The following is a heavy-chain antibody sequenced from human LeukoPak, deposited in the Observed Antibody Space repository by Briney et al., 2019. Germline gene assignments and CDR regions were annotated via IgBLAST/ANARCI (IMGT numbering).Heavy chain of an antibody. Sequence: SETLSLTCAVYGESFDGFYWNWLRQSPGKGLEWLGEVNYSGMSDYNPALESRIAISADASKRQFSLRLSSLTAADTAVYYCAIRLTTSRLATATTWFDPWGQGTLVSVSS. J-gene: IGHJ5*02. CDR2: VNYSGMS. V-gene: IGHV4-34*01. D-gene: IGHD1-1*01. CDR3: AIRLTTSRLATATTWFDP. CDR1: GESFDGFY.